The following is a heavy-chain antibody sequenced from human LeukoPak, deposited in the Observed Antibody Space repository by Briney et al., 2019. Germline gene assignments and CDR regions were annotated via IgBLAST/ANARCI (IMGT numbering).Heavy chain of an antibody. CDR1: ADSISSSTYY. Sequence: SETLSLTCTVSADSISSSTYYWGWIRQPPGKGLEWIGSIYYSVSTYYHPSLKSRVTISSDTSKNQFSLKLSSVTAADTAVYYCARHQKLRVGATTYFDYWGQGILVTVSS. CDR3: ARHQKLRVGATTYFDY. D-gene: IGHD1-26*01. V-gene: IGHV4-39*01. J-gene: IGHJ4*02. CDR2: IYYSVST.